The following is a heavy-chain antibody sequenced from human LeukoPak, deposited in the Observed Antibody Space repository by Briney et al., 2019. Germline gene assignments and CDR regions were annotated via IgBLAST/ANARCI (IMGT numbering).Heavy chain of an antibody. CDR1: GFTFSSYS. CDR3: ARDKNPYYYDSSGYGY. J-gene: IGHJ4*02. CDR2: ISSSSSTI. D-gene: IGHD3-22*01. Sequence: GSLRLSCAASGFTFSSYSMNWVRHAPGKGLEWVSYISSSSSTIYYADSVKGRFTISRDNAKNSLYLQMNSLRDEDTAVYYCARDKNPYYYDSSGYGYWGQGTLVTVSS. V-gene: IGHV3-48*02.